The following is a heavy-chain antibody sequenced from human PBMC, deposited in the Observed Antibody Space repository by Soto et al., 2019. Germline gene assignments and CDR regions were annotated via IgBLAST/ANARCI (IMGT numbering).Heavy chain of an antibody. V-gene: IGHV1-18*01. CDR1: GYSFSSYA. J-gene: IGHJ4*02. CDR2: ISAHNGKT. Sequence: QVQLVQSGAEVKKPGASVKVSCKASGYSFSSYAISWVRQAPGTGLEWMGWISAHNGKTNDPQKHQGRVTITTDTPTSKAYMELRSLRSDDTAVYFCTRVDTAMITASYWVQGTLVTVSS. CDR3: TRVDTAMITASY. D-gene: IGHD5-18*01.